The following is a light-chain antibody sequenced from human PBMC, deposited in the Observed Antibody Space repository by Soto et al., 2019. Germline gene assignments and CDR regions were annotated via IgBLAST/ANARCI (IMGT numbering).Light chain of an antibody. CDR1: QTVLSSSNNRNY. V-gene: IGKV4-1*01. CDR3: HQYYTTPQT. CDR2: WAS. Sequence: DIVMTQSPDSLTVSLGERATINCKSSQTVLSSSNNRNYLAWYQQKPGQPPTLLLYWASTRESGVPDRFSGSGSGSDFTLTISRLQAEDVAVYYCHQYYTTPQTFDQGTKVEIK. J-gene: IGKJ1*01.